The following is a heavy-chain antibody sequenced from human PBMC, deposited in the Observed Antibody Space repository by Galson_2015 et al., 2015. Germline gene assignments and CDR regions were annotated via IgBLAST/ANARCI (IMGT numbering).Heavy chain of an antibody. D-gene: IGHD3-3*01. V-gene: IGHV3-53*01. Sequence: SLRLSCAASGLTVSSNYMSWVRQAPGKGLEWVSVIYSGGNTYYADSVKGRFTISRDNSKNTLYLQMNSLRAEDTAVYYCASIFGAYYFDYWGPGTLVTVSS. CDR2: IYSGGNT. J-gene: IGHJ4*02. CDR1: GLTVSSNY. CDR3: ASIFGAYYFDY.